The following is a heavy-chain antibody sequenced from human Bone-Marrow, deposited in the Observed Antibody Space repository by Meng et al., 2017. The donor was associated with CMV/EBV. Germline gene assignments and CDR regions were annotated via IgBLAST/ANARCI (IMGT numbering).Heavy chain of an antibody. V-gene: IGHV1-69*05. Sequence: SVKVSCKASGGTFNSYAISWVRQAPGQGLEWMGQIILIFDTANYAQKFQGRLTITTDESTSTAYMELSSLRSDDTAVYYCATYIGTNDAFDIWGQGTMVTVSS. CDR2: IILIFDTA. CDR1: GGTFNSYA. D-gene: IGHD5-12*01. CDR3: ATYIGTNDAFDI. J-gene: IGHJ3*02.